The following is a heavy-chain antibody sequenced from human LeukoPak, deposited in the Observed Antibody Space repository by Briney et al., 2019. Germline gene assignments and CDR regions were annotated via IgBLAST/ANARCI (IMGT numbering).Heavy chain of an antibody. D-gene: IGHD6-6*01. J-gene: IGHJ5*02. CDR3: ARVAAHPKNWFDP. CDR1: GYTFTGYY. Sequence: AASVNVSCMASGYTFTGYYMDWVRQAPGQGLEWMGWINPNSGGTNYAQKFQGRVTMTRDTSISTAYMELSRLRSDDTAVYYCARVAAHPKNWFDPWGQGTLITVSS. V-gene: IGHV1-2*02. CDR2: INPNSGGT.